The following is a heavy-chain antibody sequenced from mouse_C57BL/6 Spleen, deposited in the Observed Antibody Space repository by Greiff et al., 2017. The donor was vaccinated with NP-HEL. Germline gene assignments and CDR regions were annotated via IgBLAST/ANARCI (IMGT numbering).Heavy chain of an antibody. CDR2: IYPGSGST. V-gene: IGHV1-55*01. J-gene: IGHJ3*01. CDR3: ARSEYDPWFAY. Sequence: QVHVKQPGAELVKPGASVKMSCKASGYTFTSYWITWVKQRPGQGLEWIGDIYPGSGSTNYNEKFKSKATLTVDTSSSTAYMQLSSLTSEDSAVYYCARSEYDPWFAYWGQGTLVTVSA. D-gene: IGHD2-12*01. CDR1: GYTFTSYW.